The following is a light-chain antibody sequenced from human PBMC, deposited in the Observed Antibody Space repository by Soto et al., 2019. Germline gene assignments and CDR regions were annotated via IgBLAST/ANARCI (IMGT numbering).Light chain of an antibody. CDR1: QSVSSN. J-gene: IGKJ5*01. V-gene: IGKV3-20*01. CDR2: GAS. Sequence: EIVMTRSPATLSVSPRERATLSCRASQSVSSNLAWYQQKPGQAPRLLIYGASSRATGIPDRFSGSGSGTDFTLTIRRLEPEDFAVYYCQQYGSSPQFTFGQGTRLEIK. CDR3: QQYGSSPQFT.